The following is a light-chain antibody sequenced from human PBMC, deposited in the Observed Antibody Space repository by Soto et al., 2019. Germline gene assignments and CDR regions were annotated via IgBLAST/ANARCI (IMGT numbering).Light chain of an antibody. Sequence: EVVLTQSPGTVSLSPGERATLSCRASQSVTSNYLAWYQQKPGQAPRPLIYAASSRATGIPDRFSGSGSGTDFTLSISRLEPEDFAVYYCQQYGSSVTWTFGQGTKVESK. V-gene: IGKV3-20*01. J-gene: IGKJ1*01. CDR2: AAS. CDR3: QQYGSSVTWT. CDR1: QSVTSNY.